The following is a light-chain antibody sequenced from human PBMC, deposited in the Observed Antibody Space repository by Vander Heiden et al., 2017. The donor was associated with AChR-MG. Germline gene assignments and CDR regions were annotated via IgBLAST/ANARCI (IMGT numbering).Light chain of an antibody. Sequence: QSALTQPPSASGSPGQSVTISCTGTSSDVGRYNYVSWYHQHPGKAPKLMIYEVSKRPSGVPDRFSGSKSGNTASLTVSGLQAEDEADYYCSSYAGSTYVFGTGTKVTVL. CDR2: EVS. CDR1: SSDVGRYNY. CDR3: SSYAGSTYV. J-gene: IGLJ1*01. V-gene: IGLV2-8*01.